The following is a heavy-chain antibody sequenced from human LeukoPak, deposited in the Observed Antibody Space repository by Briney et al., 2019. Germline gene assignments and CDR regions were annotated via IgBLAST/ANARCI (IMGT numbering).Heavy chain of an antibody. CDR2: IYYSGST. CDR1: GGSISSYY. Sequence: SETLSLTCTVSGGSISSYYWSWIRQPPGKGLEWIGYIYYSGSTNCNPSLKSRVTISVDTSKNQFSLKLSSVTAADTAVYYCASSRDGYNFRWYFDYWGQGTLVTVSS. D-gene: IGHD5-24*01. V-gene: IGHV4-59*01. CDR3: ASSRDGYNFRWYFDY. J-gene: IGHJ4*02.